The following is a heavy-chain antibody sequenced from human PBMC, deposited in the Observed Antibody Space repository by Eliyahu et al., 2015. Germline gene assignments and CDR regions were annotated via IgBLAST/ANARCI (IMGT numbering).Heavy chain of an antibody. Sequence: QVHLVESGGGAVQPGRSLRLSCAASQFPFGSFAMDWLRQAPXKXXXXVASXSYDGSSXSYGDAVRGRFTISRDNSKYTLYLQMNALSVEDTALYYCARLYCVNGVCRFDYWGQGTLVTVSS. CDR1: QFPFGSFA. V-gene: IGHV3-30*01. D-gene: IGHD2-8*01. CDR3: ARLYCVNGVCRFDY. J-gene: IGHJ4*02. CDR2: XSYDGSSX.